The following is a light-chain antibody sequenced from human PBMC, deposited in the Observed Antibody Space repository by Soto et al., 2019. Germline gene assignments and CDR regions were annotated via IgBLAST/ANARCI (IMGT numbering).Light chain of an antibody. CDR3: SSYTTISTYV. CDR2: DVH. Sequence: QSVLTQPPSASGSPGQSVTISCTGTSSDVGGYNYVSWYQHHPGKAPKLMIYDVHKRPSGVSNRFSGSKSVNTASLTISGLQAEDEADYYCSSYTTISTYVFGTGTKVTVL. CDR1: SSDVGGYNY. V-gene: IGLV2-14*03. J-gene: IGLJ1*01.